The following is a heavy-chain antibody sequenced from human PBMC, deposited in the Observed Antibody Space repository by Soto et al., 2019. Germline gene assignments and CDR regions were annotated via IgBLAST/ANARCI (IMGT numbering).Heavy chain of an antibody. Sequence: QVQLQESGPGLVNPSQTLSLTCTVSGGSISSGDYYWSWIRQPPGKGLEWIGYIYYSGSTYYNPSLKSRVTISVDTPKNQFSLKLSSVTAADTAVYYCATGPTYYYDSSGYYFDYWGQGTLVTVSS. J-gene: IGHJ4*02. CDR1: GGSISSGDYY. D-gene: IGHD3-22*01. V-gene: IGHV4-30-4*01. CDR2: IYYSGST. CDR3: ATGPTYYYDSSGYYFDY.